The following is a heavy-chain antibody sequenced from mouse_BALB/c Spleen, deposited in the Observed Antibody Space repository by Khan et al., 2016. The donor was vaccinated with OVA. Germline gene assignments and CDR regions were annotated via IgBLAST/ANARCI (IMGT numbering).Heavy chain of an antibody. D-gene: IGHD1-1*01. CDR2: VTYSGNT. Sequence: MQLEESGPSLVKPSQTLSLTCSVTGDSITSGFWNWIRKFPGNKFEYMGYVTYSGNTYYNPSLKSRISITRDTPKSQYYLQLNSVTTEDTATYFCARSYGSWAMDYWGQGTSVTVSS. J-gene: IGHJ4*01. V-gene: IGHV3-8*02. CDR1: GDSITSGF. CDR3: ARSYGSWAMDY.